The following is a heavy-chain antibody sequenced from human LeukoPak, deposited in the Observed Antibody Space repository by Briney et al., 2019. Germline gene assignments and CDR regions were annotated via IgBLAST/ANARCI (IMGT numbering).Heavy chain of an antibody. V-gene: IGHV3-23*01. CDR3: AKEIAARN. D-gene: IGHD6-6*01. J-gene: IGHJ4*02. CDR1: KFNFNSYG. Sequence: GGSLRLSCTTSKFNFNSYGMTWVRQAPGKGLEWVSSIPASGGTTYYADSVKGRFTISRDNARNSLYLQMNSLRAEDTAVYYCAKEIAARNWGQGTLVTVSS. CDR2: IPASGGTT.